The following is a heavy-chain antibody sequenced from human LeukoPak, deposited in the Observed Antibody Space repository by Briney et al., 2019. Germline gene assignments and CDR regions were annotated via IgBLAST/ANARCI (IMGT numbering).Heavy chain of an antibody. CDR3: ARVHCSSTCCYTGGYYFDY. D-gene: IGHD2-2*02. V-gene: IGHV1-8*03. Sequence: GASVKVSCKASGDTFTSYDINWVRQATGQGLEWMGWINPNSGNTGYAQKFQGRVTITRNTSISTAYMELSSLRSEDTAVYYCARVHCSSTCCYTGGYYFDYWGQGTLVTVSS. CDR2: INPNSGNT. CDR1: GDTFTSYD. J-gene: IGHJ4*02.